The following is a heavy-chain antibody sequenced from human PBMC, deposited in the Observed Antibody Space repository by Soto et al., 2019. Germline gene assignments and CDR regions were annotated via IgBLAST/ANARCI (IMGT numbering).Heavy chain of an antibody. J-gene: IGHJ6*02. Sequence: GGSLRLSCAASGFTFSSYWMSWVRQAPGKGLEWVANIKQDGSEKYYVDSVKGRFTISRDNAKNSLYLQMNSLRAEDTAVYYCAREDIVVVPAFRCYDYYRVVVWGPGTTVTDSS. D-gene: IGHD2-2*01. CDR1: GFTFSSYW. V-gene: IGHV3-7*05. CDR3: AREDIVVVPAFRCYDYYRVVV. CDR2: IKQDGSEK.